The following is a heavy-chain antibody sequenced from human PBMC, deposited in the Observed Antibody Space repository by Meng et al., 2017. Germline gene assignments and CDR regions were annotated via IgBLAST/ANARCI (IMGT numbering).Heavy chain of an antibody. Sequence: SCAASGFTFSSYAMHWVRQAPGKGLEWVAVISYDGSNKYYADSVKGRFTISRDNSKNTLYLQMNSLRAEDTAVYYCARDVITVTHYYYYYGMDVWGQGTTVTVSS. CDR1: GFTFSSYA. V-gene: IGHV3-30*04. CDR2: ISYDGSNK. J-gene: IGHJ6*02. CDR3: ARDVITVTHYYYYYGMDV. D-gene: IGHD4-17*01.